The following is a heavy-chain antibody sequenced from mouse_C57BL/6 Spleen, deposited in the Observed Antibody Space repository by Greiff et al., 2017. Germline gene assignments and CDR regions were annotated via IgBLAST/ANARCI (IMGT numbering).Heavy chain of an antibody. J-gene: IGHJ4*01. Sequence: EVQLQQSGPVLVKPGASVKMSCKASGYTFTDYYMNWVKQSHGKSLEWIGVINPYNGGTSYNQKFKGKATLTVDKYSSTAYMELNSLTSEDSAVYYCARRVYYYGSSYYYAMDYWGQGTSVTVSS. CDR2: INPYNGGT. D-gene: IGHD1-1*01. V-gene: IGHV1-19*01. CDR1: GYTFTDYY. CDR3: ARRVYYYGSSYYYAMDY.